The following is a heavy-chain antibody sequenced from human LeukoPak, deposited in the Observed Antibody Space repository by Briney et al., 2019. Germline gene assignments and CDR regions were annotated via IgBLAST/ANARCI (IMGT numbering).Heavy chain of an antibody. V-gene: IGHV1-18*01. CDR3: AKKYSSGWIDAFDI. D-gene: IGHD6-19*01. CDR2: ISAYNGNT. CDR1: GYTLTSYG. Sequence: ASVKVSCKASGYTLTSYGISWVRQAPGQGLEWMGWISAYNGNTNYAQNLQGRVTMTTDTSTTTAYMELRSLRSDDTAMYYCAKKYSSGWIDAFDIWGQGTMVTVSS. J-gene: IGHJ3*02.